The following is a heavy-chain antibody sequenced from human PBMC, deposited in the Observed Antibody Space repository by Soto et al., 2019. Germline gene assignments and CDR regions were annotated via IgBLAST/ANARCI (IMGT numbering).Heavy chain of an antibody. V-gene: IGHV3-7*01. J-gene: IGHJ4*02. D-gene: IGHD3-16*01. CDR3: VCGGNFFVY. CDR1: GFTFSTYW. CDR2: INQDGSEG. Sequence: EVQLVESGGGLVQPGGSLRLPCAASGFTFSTYWMTWVRQPPGKGLEWVASINQDGSEGYYVDSVRGRFTISIDNAKNTLYLQMNSLRAEDTAVYYCVCGGNFFVYWGQGTLVTVSP.